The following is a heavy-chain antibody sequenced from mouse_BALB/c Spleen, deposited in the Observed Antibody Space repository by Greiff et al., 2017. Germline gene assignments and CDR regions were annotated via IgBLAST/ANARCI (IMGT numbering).Heavy chain of an antibody. D-gene: IGHD1-1*01. Sequence: EVKLVESGGGLVKPGGSLKLSCAASGFTFSSYAMSWVRQTPEKRLEWVASISSGGSTYYPDSVKGRFTISRDNARNILYLQMSSLRSEDTAMYYCAREGVSSYGYWGQGTTLTVSS. CDR2: ISSGGST. J-gene: IGHJ2*01. V-gene: IGHV5-6-5*01. CDR3: AREGVSSYGY. CDR1: GFTFSSYA.